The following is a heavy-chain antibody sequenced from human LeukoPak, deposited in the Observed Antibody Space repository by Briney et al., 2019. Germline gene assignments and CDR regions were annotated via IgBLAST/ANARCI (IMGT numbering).Heavy chain of an antibody. CDR3: ARAPDSSGYIFDY. J-gene: IGHJ4*02. CDR2: IYHSGST. Sequence: SETLSLTCAVSGYSISSGYYWGWIRQPPGKGLEWIGSIYHSGSTYYNPSLKSRVTISVDTSKNQFSLKLSSVTAADTAVYYCARAPDSSGYIFDYWGQGTLVTVSS. V-gene: IGHV4-38-2*01. CDR1: GYSISSGYY. D-gene: IGHD3-22*01.